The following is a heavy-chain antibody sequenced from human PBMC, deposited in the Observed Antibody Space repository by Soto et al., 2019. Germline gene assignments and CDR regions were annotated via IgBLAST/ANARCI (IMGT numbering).Heavy chain of an antibody. Sequence: QLQLQESGSGLVKPSQTLSLTCAVSGGSISSGGYSWSWIRQPPGKGLEWIGYIYHSGGTYYNPPLERRLTISLDRSKNQFSLKLTSVTAADTAVYYCARVRQNYFGSGSLDYWGQGTLVTVSS. J-gene: IGHJ4*02. V-gene: IGHV4-30-2*01. CDR1: GGSISSGGYS. CDR3: ARVRQNYFGSGSLDY. D-gene: IGHD3-10*01. CDR2: IYHSGGT.